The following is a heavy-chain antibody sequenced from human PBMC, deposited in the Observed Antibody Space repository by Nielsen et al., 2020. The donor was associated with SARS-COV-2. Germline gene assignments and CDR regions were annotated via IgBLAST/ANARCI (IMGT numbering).Heavy chain of an antibody. CDR1: GGSISSYY. CDR2: IYYSGST. V-gene: IGHV4-59*01. CDR3: ARDEYCGGDCRGGDAFDI. D-gene: IGHD2-21*02. J-gene: IGHJ3*02. Sequence: SETLSLTCTVSGGSISSYYWSWIRQPPGKGLEWIGYIYYSGSTNYNPSLKSRVTISVDTSKNQLSLKLSSVTAADTAVYYCARDEYCGGDCRGGDAFDIWGQGTMVTVSS.